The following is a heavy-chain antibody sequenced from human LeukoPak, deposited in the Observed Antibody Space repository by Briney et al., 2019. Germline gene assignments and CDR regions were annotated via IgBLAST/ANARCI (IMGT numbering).Heavy chain of an antibody. CDR1: GGSISSYY. V-gene: IGHV4-4*07. J-gene: IGHJ5*02. D-gene: IGHD3-3*01. CDR3: ARDKFTIYSLNWFDP. Sequence: PSETLSLTCTVSGGSISSYYWSWIRQPAGKGLEWIGRIYTSGSTNYNPSLKSRVTMSVDTSKNQFSLKLSSVTAADTAVYYCARDKFTIYSLNWFDPWGQGTLVTVSS. CDR2: IYTSGST.